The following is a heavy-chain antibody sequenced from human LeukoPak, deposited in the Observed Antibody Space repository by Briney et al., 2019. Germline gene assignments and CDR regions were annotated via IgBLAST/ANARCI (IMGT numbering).Heavy chain of an antibody. V-gene: IGHV3-11*01. Sequence: GGSLRLSCEASGFTFSDYYMSWIRQAPGKGLEWVSYISSSGSTIYYADSVKGRFTISRDNAKNSLYLQMNSLRAEDTAVYYCARVSRPYYYMDVWGKGTTVTVSS. CDR2: ISSSGSTI. CDR3: ARVSRPYYYMDV. D-gene: IGHD6-6*01. CDR1: GFTFSDYY. J-gene: IGHJ6*03.